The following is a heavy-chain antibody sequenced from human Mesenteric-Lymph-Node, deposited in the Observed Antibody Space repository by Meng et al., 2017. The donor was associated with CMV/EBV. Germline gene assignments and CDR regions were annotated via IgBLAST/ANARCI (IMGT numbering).Heavy chain of an antibody. CDR3: ASLVYYGSATDY. CDR2: INPNSGGT. Sequence: CKASGYTFTGYYMHWVRQAPGQGLEWMGRINPNSGGTNYAQKFQGRVTITADKSTSTAYMELSSLRSEDTAVYYCASLVYYGSATDYWGQGTLVTVSS. J-gene: IGHJ4*02. D-gene: IGHD3-10*01. V-gene: IGHV1-2*06. CDR1: GYTFTGYY.